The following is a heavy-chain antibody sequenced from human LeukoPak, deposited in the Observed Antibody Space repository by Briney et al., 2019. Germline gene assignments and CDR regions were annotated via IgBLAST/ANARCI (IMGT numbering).Heavy chain of an antibody. Sequence: SETLSLTCAVYGGSFSGYYWSWIRQPPGKGLEWIGEINHSGSTNYNPSLKSRVTISVDTSKNQFSLKLSSVTAADTAVYYCARGGQLWFGEFSFDIWGQGTMVTVSS. J-gene: IGHJ3*02. CDR1: GGSFSGYY. CDR3: ARGGQLWFGEFSFDI. V-gene: IGHV4-34*01. D-gene: IGHD3-10*01. CDR2: INHSGST.